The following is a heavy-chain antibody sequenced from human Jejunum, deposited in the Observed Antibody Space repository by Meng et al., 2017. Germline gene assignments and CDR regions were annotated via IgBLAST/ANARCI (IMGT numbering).Heavy chain of an antibody. J-gene: IGHJ4*02. CDR1: GFTFSNFA. CDR2: ISGTGTGT. D-gene: IGHD1-26*01. CDR3: AKGGGNSGNSKYYFDY. V-gene: IGHV3-23*01. Sequence: GESLKISCEASGFTFSNFAMSWVRQAPGEGLEWVSTISGTGTGTYYGGSVKGRFTISRDNSKNTLYLQMNSLRAEDPAVYYCAKGGGNSGNSKYYFDYWGQGTLVTVSS.